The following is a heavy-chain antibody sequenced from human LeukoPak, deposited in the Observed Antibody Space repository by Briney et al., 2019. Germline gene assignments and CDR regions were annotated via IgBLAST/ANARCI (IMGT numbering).Heavy chain of an antibody. D-gene: IGHD2-8*01. CDR3: SRENGAFSPFGY. J-gene: IGHJ4*02. V-gene: IGHV4-4*02. Sequence: PSEILSLTCGVSGGSISNTNWWSWVRPPPGQGLEWIGEISLTGLTHYNPSLESRVTVSLDKSKNQLSLNLTSVTAADTAVYYCSRENGAFSPFGYWGQGILVTVLS. CDR1: GGSISNTNW. CDR2: ISLTGLT.